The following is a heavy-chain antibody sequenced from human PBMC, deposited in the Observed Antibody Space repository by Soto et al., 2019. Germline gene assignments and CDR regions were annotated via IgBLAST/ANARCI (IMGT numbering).Heavy chain of an antibody. Sequence: QITLKESGPTLVKPTQTLTLTCTFSGFSLSTSGVGVGWIRQPPGKALEWLALIYWDDDKRYSPSLKSRLTIXXDXSXXQVVLTMTNMDPVDTATYSCAHRRDGYNSDPSNDYWGQGTLVTVSS. J-gene: IGHJ4*02. V-gene: IGHV2-5*02. CDR2: IYWDDDK. D-gene: IGHD5-12*01. CDR3: AHRRDGYNSDPSNDY. CDR1: GFSLSTSGVG.